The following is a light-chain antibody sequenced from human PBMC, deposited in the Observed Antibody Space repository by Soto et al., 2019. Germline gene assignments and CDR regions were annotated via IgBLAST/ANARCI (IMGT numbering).Light chain of an antibody. J-gene: IGKJ4*01. CDR1: QSILYSSNNKNH. CDR2: WAS. Sequence: DIVMTQSPDSLAVSLGERATINCKPSQSILYSSNNKNHLAWYQQKPGQPPKLLIYWASTRESGVPDRFSGSGSGTDFTLTISSLQAEDLAVYYCQQYYSSSVTFGGGTKVEIK. CDR3: QQYYSSSVT. V-gene: IGKV4-1*01.